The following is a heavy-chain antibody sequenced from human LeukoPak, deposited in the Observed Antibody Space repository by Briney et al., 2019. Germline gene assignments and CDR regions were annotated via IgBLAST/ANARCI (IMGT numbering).Heavy chain of an antibody. CDR1: GFTFSSYA. CDR3: VKGSAGSRPYYFDY. CDR2: ISTNGGST. Sequence: GGSLRLSCAASGFTFSSYAMSWVRQTPAGGLERVLAISTNGGSTYFADSVKGRFTITRDNSKNTLSLEMNSLRPEDTAVYYCVKGSAGSRPYYFDYWGQGTLLTVSS. V-gene: IGHV3-23*01. D-gene: IGHD6-13*01. J-gene: IGHJ4*02.